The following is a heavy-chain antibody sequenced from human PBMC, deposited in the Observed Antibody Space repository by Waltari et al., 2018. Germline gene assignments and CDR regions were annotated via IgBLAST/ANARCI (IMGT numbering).Heavy chain of an antibody. Sequence: QLQLQESGPGLVKPSETMSRNCTVSGGSIRTSSYYWHSIRQPPGKGLEWIGSVYYSGAAYYSTSLKSRVTILVDTSKNQFSLTLSSVTVADTAVYYCGRYSTYPDVCLDPWGQGTLVTVSP. V-gene: IGHV4-39*07. D-gene: IGHD3-16*02. CDR1: GGSIRTSSYY. CDR3: GRYSTYPDVCLDP. J-gene: IGHJ5*02. CDR2: VYYSGAA.